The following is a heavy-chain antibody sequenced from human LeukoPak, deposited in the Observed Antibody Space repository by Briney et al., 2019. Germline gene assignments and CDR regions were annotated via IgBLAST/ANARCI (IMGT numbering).Heavy chain of an antibody. CDR2: IYYSGST. D-gene: IGHD3-3*02. CDR3: ASVGIFGVVTHDAFDI. J-gene: IGHJ3*02. V-gene: IGHV4-39*01. Sequence: KPSETLSLTCTVSCGSISSSSYYWRWIRQPPGKWLEWIGGIYYSGSTYYNPSLKSRVTISVDTSKNQFSLKLSSVTAADTAVYYCASVGIFGVVTHDAFDIWGQGTMVTVSS. CDR1: CGSISSSSYY.